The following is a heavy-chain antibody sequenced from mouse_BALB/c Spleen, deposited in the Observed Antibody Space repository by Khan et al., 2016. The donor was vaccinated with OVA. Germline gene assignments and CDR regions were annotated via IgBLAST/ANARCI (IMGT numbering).Heavy chain of an antibody. V-gene: IGHV2-6-1*01. Sequence: VQLQESGPGLVAPSQSLSITCTISGFSLTNYGIPWVRQPPGKGLEWLVVIWSDGNSTYNSALKSRLTITKDNSRSQVFLKMNSIQTDDTAIYCGARQPYYHYNVMDYWGQGTPVTVSS. CDR1: GFSLTNYG. CDR2: IWSDGNS. J-gene: IGHJ4*01. D-gene: IGHD2-10*01. CDR3: ARQPYYHYNVMDY.